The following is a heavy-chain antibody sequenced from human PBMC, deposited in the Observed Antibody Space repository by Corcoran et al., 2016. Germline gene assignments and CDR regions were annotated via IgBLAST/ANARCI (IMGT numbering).Heavy chain of an antibody. CDR2: IYYSGST. Sequence: QLQLQESGPGLVKPSETLSLTCTVSGGSISSSSYYWGWIRQPPGKGLEWIGSIYYSGSTYYNPSLKSRVTISVDTSKNQFSLKLSSVTAADTAVYYCARYRTGTTGGYFDYWGQGTLVTVSS. D-gene: IGHD1-1*01. CDR3: ARYRTGTTGGYFDY. J-gene: IGHJ4*02. V-gene: IGHV4-39*07. CDR1: GGSISSSSYY.